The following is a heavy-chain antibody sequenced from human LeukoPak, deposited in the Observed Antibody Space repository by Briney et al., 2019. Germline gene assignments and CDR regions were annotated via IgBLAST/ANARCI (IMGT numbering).Heavy chain of an antibody. CDR1: GFNFNTHW. D-gene: IGHD2-21*01. CDR2: IKSKTDGGTT. V-gene: IGHV3-15*01. Sequence: GGSLRLSCVASGFNFNTHWMSWVRQAPGKGLEWVGRIKSKTDGGTTDYAAPVKGRFTISRDDSKNTLYLQMNSLKTEDTAVYYCTTDAPTDNSRRWGQGTLVTVSS. CDR3: TTDAPTDNSRR. J-gene: IGHJ4*02.